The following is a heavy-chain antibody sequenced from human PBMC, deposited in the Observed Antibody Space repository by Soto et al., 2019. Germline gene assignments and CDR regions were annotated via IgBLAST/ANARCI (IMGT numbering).Heavy chain of an antibody. CDR1: GYTFTSYA. J-gene: IGHJ4*01. CDR2: INAGNGNT. Sequence: ASGKVCCKASGYTFTSYALPWVRHAPGRRLEWMGWINAGNGNTKYSQKFQGRVTITRDTSASTAYMELSSLRSEDTAVYYCAREMLPIHHAARVFDYRGQRTPVTGSS. V-gene: IGHV1-3*01. D-gene: IGHD6-6*01. CDR3: AREMLPIHHAARVFDY.